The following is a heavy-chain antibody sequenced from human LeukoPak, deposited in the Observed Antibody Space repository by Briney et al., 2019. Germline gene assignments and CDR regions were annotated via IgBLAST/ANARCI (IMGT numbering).Heavy chain of an antibody. CDR3: ARGGSYDSSGYREGFDY. Sequence: GASVKVSCKASGGTFSSYGISWVRQAPGQGLEWMGGIIPIFGTANYAQKFQGRVTITADKSTSTAYMELSSLRSEDTAVYYCARGGSYDSSGYREGFDYWGQGTLVTVSS. CDR2: IIPIFGTA. CDR1: GGTFSSYG. D-gene: IGHD3-22*01. J-gene: IGHJ4*02. V-gene: IGHV1-69*06.